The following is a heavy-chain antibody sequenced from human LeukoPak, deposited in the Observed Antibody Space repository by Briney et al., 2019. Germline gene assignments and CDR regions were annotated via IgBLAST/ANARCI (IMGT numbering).Heavy chain of an antibody. CDR1: GGSISSYY. CDR2: IYYSGST. Sequence: PSETLSLTCTVSGGSISSYYWGWIRQPPGKGLEWIGYIYYSGSTNYNPSLKSRVTISVDTSKNQFSLKLSSVTAADTAVYYCARGPIYYDSSGYSSSFDYWGQGTLVTVSS. J-gene: IGHJ4*02. V-gene: IGHV4-59*01. D-gene: IGHD3-22*01. CDR3: ARGPIYYDSSGYSSSFDY.